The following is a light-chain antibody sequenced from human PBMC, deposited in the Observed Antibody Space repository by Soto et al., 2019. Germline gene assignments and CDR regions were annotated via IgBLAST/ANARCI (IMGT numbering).Light chain of an antibody. J-gene: IGLJ1*01. CDR2: EVN. CDR3: SSYTSSSTYV. Sequence: QSVLTQPASVSGSPGQSITISCTGASSDVGDYNYVSWYQHRPGKAPKLLIYEVNNRPSGVSDRFSGSKSGNVASLTISWLQAEDEADYYCSSYTSSSTYVFGTGTKVTVL. V-gene: IGLV2-14*01. CDR1: SSDVGDYNY.